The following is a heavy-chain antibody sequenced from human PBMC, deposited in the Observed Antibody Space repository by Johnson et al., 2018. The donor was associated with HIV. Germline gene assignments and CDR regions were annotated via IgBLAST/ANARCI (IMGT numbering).Heavy chain of an antibody. CDR3: ARDGAIAGAATEALDL. J-gene: IGHJ3*01. CDR2: TSFDERGK. CDR1: GFTFNRYG. Sequence: QVQLVESGGGVVQPGRSLRLACVASGFTFNRYGLHWVSQAPGKGLEWVATTSFDERGKHSTTSVNARFPISRDNSKNALYLQLNSLRPEDTAVYYCARDGAIAGAATEALDLWGQGTMVIVSS. V-gene: IGHV3-30*03. D-gene: IGHD1-26*01.